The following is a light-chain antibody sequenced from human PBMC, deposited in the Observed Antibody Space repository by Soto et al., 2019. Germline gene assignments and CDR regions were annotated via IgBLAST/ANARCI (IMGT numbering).Light chain of an antibody. CDR2: DNN. CDR1: NSDIGSHH. J-gene: IGLJ3*02. CDR3: GAWNSRLNSWV. V-gene: IGLV1-51*01. Sequence: QSALTQPPSVSAAPGQKVTISCSGSNSDIGSHHVSWYQQFAGRAPTLFIYDNNKRPSGISGRFSASKSGTSATLGITGLQTGDEADYYCGAWNSRLNSWVFGGGTQLTVL.